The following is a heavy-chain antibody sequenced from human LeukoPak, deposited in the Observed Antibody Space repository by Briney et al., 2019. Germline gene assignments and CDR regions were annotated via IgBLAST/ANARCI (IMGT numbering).Heavy chain of an antibody. CDR1: GFTFSSYW. J-gene: IGHJ6*02. Sequence: PGGSLRLSCAASGFTFSSYWMHWVRQAPGKGLLWVSRINSDGTTTYYADSVKGRFTISRDNAKNTLYLQVNSLRAEDTAVYYCARGSYYGMDVWGQGTTVTVSS. CDR3: ARGSYYGMDV. V-gene: IGHV3-74*01. CDR2: INSDGTTT.